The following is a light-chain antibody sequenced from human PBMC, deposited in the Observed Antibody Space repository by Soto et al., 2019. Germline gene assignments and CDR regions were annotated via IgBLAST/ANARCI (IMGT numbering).Light chain of an antibody. CDR1: RSDVGDYNY. J-gene: IGLJ2*01. CDR2: DVS. CDR3: CSYAGSYTEV. V-gene: IGLV2-11*01. Sequence: QSALTQPRSVSGSPGQSVNISCTGTRSDVGDYNYVSWYQQHPGKAPKLMIYDVSKRPSGVPDRFSGSKSGNTASLTISGLQAEDEADYYCCSYAGSYTEVFGGGTKVTVL.